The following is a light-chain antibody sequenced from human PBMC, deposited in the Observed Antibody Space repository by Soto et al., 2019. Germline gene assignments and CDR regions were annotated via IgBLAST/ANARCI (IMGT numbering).Light chain of an antibody. J-gene: IGKJ1*01. CDR3: QPYNSYPPWT. Sequence: IRMTQSAAALSGTVGDRVTITCRASQSISSWLAWYQQKPGKAPKLLIYDASSLESGVPSRFSGSGSGTEFTLTISSLQPDDFATYYCQPYNSYPPWTFGQGTKVDIK. CDR1: QSISSW. V-gene: IGKV1-5*01. CDR2: DAS.